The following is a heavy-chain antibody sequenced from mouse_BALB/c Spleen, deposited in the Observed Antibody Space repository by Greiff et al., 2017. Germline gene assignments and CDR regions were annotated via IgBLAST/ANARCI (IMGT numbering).Heavy chain of an antibody. CDR1: GFTFTDYY. J-gene: IGHJ4*01. Sequence: EVKLVESGGGLVQPGGSLRLSCATSGFTFTDYYMSWVRQPPGTALEWLGFIRNKANGYTTEYSASVKGRFTISRDNYQSILYLQMNNLRAEDSATYYCARDKGYYGNYEGYAMDYWGQGAAVTVSS. CDR3: ARDKGYYGNYEGYAMDY. D-gene: IGHD2-1*01. V-gene: IGHV7-3*02. CDR2: IRNKANGYTT.